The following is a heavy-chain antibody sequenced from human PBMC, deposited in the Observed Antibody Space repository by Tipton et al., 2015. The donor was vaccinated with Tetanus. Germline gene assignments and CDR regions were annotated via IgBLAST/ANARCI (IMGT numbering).Heavy chain of an antibody. D-gene: IGHD4-11*01. CDR2: ISYDGSNK. J-gene: IGHJ6*02. CDR3: AKGYSKQDGYYYVMDV. Sequence: RSLRLSCAASGFTFSSYGMHWVRQAPGKGPEWVAVISYDGSNKYYAASVKGRFTISRDNSKNTLYLQMNSLRAEDTAVYYCAKGYSKQDGYYYVMDVCGQGTTVTVSS. V-gene: IGHV3-30*18. CDR1: GFTFSSYG.